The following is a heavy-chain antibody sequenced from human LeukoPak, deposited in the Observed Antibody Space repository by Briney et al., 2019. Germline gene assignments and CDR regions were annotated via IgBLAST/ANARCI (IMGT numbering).Heavy chain of an antibody. J-gene: IGHJ4*02. V-gene: IGHV1-18*01. Sequence: ASVKVSCKASGYSFTSYGITWVRQAPGQGLEWMGWISTYNGKTNFAQKLQGRVTMTTDTSTSTAYMELRSLRSDDTAVYYCAKGSDYGRLMDCWGQGTLVTVSS. CDR2: ISTYNGKT. CDR1: GYSFTSYG. D-gene: IGHD4-17*01. CDR3: AKGSDYGRLMDC.